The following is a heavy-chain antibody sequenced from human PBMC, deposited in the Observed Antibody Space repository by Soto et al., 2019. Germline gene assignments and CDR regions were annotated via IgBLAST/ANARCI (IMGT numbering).Heavy chain of an antibody. V-gene: IGHV1-2*02. CDR3: AIDWDAIQIQLWLGIDY. J-gene: IGHJ4*02. CDR2: INPNSGGT. CDR1: GYTFTGYY. D-gene: IGHD5-18*01. Sequence: ASVKVSCKASGYTFTGYYMHWVRQAPGQGLEWMGWINPNSGGTNYAQKFQGRVTMTRDTSISTAYMELSRLRSDDTAVYYCAIDWDAIQIQLWLGIDYWGQGTLVTVSS.